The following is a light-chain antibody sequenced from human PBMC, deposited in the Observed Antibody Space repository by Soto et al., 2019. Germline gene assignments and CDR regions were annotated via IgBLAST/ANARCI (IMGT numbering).Light chain of an antibody. Sequence: DVVMTQSPLSLPVTPGQPASISCRSSQSLSHSYGNTYLHWFHQRPGQSPRRLVYRVSNRDSGVPDRFRGSGSGPEFTLRISSVEAEDVGVYYCMQGTHWPWTFGQGTKVEVK. J-gene: IGKJ1*01. CDR2: RVS. V-gene: IGKV2-30*02. CDR1: QSLSHSYGNTY. CDR3: MQGTHWPWT.